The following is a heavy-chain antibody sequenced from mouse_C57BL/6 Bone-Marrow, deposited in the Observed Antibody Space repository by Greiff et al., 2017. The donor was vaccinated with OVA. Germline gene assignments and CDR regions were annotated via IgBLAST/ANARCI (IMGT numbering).Heavy chain of an antibody. V-gene: IGHV5-9-1*02. Sequence: EVQLVESGEGLVKPGGSLKLSCAASGFTFSSYAMSWVRQTPEKRLEWVAYISSGGGYIYYADNVKGRFTISRDNTRNTLYLQMSSLKSEDTSMYYCTRDRGSYSKPWFAYWGQGTLVTVSA. CDR1: GFTFSSYA. J-gene: IGHJ3*01. CDR3: TRDRGSYSKPWFAY. CDR2: ISSGGGYI. D-gene: IGHD2-5*01.